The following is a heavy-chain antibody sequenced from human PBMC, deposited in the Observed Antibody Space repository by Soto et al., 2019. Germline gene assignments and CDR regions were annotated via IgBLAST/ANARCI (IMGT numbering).Heavy chain of an antibody. Sequence: GGSLRLSCAASGFSFNDYGMHWVRQAPGKGLEWVAVIRGSGGYKNYADSVKGRFTISRDNSKNTLYLQMNSLRAEDTAVYYCAKVGHIVVVVAATNFFDYWGQGTLVTVSS. V-gene: IGHV3-30*18. CDR3: AKVGHIVVVVAATNFFDY. CDR1: GFSFNDYG. J-gene: IGHJ4*02. D-gene: IGHD2-15*01. CDR2: IRGSGGYK.